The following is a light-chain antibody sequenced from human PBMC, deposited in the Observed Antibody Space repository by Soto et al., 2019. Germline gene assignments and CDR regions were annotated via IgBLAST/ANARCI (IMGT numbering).Light chain of an antibody. Sequence: DIQLTKSPSFLSASVGDRVTITCRASQGISSYLAWYQQNPGKAPKILIYAASTLQSGVPSRFSGSVSGTEFTLSIISLQPEDFETYYCQKLNSYRYTFGQGTKLEIK. CDR2: AAS. CDR3: QKLNSYRYT. J-gene: IGKJ2*01. CDR1: QGISSY. V-gene: IGKV1-9*01.